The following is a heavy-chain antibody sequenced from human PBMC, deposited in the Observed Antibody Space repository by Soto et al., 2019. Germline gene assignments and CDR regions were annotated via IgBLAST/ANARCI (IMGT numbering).Heavy chain of an antibody. J-gene: IGHJ4*02. CDR1: GFTVSNNY. CDR3: AADRGGGGY. D-gene: IGHD3-10*01. CDR2: IYSGGYT. Sequence: EVQLVESGGGLIQPGGSLRLSCAVSGFTVSNNYMSWVRQAPGKGLEGVSVIYSGGYTAYGDSVKGRFTISRDNSKNTLYLEKNSVRAADTAFFFWAADRGGGGYWGQGTLVTVSS. V-gene: IGHV3-53*01.